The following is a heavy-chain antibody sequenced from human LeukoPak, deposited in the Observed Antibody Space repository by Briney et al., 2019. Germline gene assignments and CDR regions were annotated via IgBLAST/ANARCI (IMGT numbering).Heavy chain of an antibody. CDR3: ARDLRPFYYYYYGMDV. V-gene: IGHV1-18*01. CDR2: ISAYNGNT. Sequence: APVKVSCKASGYTFTSYGISWVRQAPGQGLEWMGWISAYNGNTNYAQKLQGRVTMTTDTSTSTAYMELRSLRSDDTAVYYCARDLRPFYYYYYGMDVWGQGTTVTVS. D-gene: IGHD6-25*01. CDR1: GYTFTSYG. J-gene: IGHJ6*02.